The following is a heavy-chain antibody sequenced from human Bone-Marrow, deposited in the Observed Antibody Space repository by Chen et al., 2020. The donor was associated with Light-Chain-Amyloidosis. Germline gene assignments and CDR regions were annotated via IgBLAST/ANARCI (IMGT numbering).Heavy chain of an antibody. D-gene: IGHD2-15*01. V-gene: IGHV4-34*01. J-gene: IGHJ4*02. Sequence: QVQLQQWGAGLLKPSETLSLTCAVYGGSFSGYYWNWIRQTPGKGLEWIGEVNHRGTTNYHPSRKSRVNMSEDTSSNQYSRNLTSVTAADTALYYCARNSPPYCRGIRGTNFDFWGQGTLVSVSS. CDR3: ARNSPPYCRGIRGTNFDF. CDR1: GGSFSGYY. CDR2: VNHRGTT.